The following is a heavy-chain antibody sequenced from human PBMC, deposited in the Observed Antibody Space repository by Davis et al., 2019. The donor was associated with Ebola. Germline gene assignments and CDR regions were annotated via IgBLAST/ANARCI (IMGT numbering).Heavy chain of an antibody. J-gene: IGHJ6*04. D-gene: IGHD6-13*01. V-gene: IGHV3-23*01. CDR1: GFTFSSYA. CDR3: VRDGIATFGKVKYYYGMDV. CDR2: ISGSGGST. Sequence: GGSLRLSCAASGFTFSSYAMSWVRQAPGKGLEWVSAISGSGGSTYYADSVKGRFTVSRDNSKNTLYLHMNSLRVEDTAEYYCVRDGIATFGKVKYYYGMDVWGKGTTVTVSS.